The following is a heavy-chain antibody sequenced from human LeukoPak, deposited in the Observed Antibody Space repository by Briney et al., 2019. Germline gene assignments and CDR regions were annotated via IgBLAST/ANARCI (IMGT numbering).Heavy chain of an antibody. CDR2: ISGSGGIT. J-gene: IGHJ4*02. V-gene: IGHV3-23*01. CDR3: AKDIGLYYYDT. D-gene: IGHD3-22*01. Sequence: GGSLRLSCAASGFTFSSYAISWVRQAPGKGLEWVSVISGSGGITYYADSVKGRFTISRDNSKNTLYLQMNSLRAEDTAVYYCAKDIGLYYYDTWGQGTLVTVSS. CDR1: GFTFSSYA.